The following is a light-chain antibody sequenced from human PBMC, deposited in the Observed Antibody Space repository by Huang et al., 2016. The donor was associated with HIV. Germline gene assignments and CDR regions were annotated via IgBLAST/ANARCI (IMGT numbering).Light chain of an antibody. J-gene: IGKJ3*01. CDR3: QQYHNLPPPST. V-gene: IGKV3-15*01. CDR1: QGVGRK. CDR2: NAL. Sequence: EIVMTQSPATLSVSPGERATLSCRASQGVGRKFAWYQQKPGQAPSLLIFNALNRANGSPARFSGSGSGTEFNLTISSLQSEDLAVYYCQQYHNLPPPSTFGPGTKLDI.